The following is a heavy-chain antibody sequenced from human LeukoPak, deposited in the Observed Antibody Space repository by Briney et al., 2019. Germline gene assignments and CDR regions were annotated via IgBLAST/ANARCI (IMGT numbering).Heavy chain of an antibody. J-gene: IGHJ6*02. V-gene: IGHV1-24*01. CDR3: ARDSLRFLEWSHGMDV. Sequence: ASVKVSCKVSGYTLTELSMHWVRQAPGKGLEWMGGFDPEDGETIYAQKFQGRVTMTEDTSTDTAYMELRSLRSDDTAVYYCARDSLRFLEWSHGMDVWGQGTTVTVSS. D-gene: IGHD3-3*01. CDR1: GYTLTELS. CDR2: FDPEDGET.